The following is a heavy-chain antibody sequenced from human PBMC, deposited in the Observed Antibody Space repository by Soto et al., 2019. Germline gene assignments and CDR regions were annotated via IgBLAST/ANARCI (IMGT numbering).Heavy chain of an antibody. J-gene: IGHJ6*03. Sequence: GGSLRLSCAASGFTFDDYAMHWVRQAPGKGLEWVSGISWNSGSIGYADSVKGRFTISRDNAKNSLYLQMNSLRAEDTALYYCAKALPDTVRPGYYYYKDVWGKGTTVTVSS. CDR1: GFTFDDYA. D-gene: IGHD4-4*01. CDR3: AKALPDTVRPGYYYYKDV. CDR2: ISWNSGSI. V-gene: IGHV3-9*01.